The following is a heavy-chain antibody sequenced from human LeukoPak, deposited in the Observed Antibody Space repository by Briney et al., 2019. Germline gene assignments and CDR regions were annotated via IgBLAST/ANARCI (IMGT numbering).Heavy chain of an antibody. V-gene: IGHV3-23*01. CDR3: AKEGGYSSTWY. Sequence: GGSLRLSCAASGFTVSSNYMSWVRQAPGKGLEWVSGISGSGDRKDYADSVKGRVTISRDNRKNTLHLEMNSLRVEDTAVYYCAKEGGYSSTWYWGQGTLVTVSS. J-gene: IGHJ4*02. CDR2: ISGSGDRK. CDR1: GFTVSSNY. D-gene: IGHD6-13*01.